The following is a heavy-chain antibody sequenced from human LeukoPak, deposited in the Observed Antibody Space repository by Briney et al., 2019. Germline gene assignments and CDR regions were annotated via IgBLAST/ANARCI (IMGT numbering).Heavy chain of an antibody. CDR3: ARQGSGYSPTYYYYMDV. J-gene: IGHJ6*03. CDR2: IYAGDFDT. Sequence: GESLKISCKGSGYSFSTHWIGWVRQMPGKGLEWMGIIYAGDFDTRYSPSFQGQVTISADKSISTAYLQWSSLKASDTAMYYCARQGSGYSPTYYYYMDVWGKGTTVTISS. CDR1: GYSFSTHW. D-gene: IGHD5-18*01. V-gene: IGHV5-51*01.